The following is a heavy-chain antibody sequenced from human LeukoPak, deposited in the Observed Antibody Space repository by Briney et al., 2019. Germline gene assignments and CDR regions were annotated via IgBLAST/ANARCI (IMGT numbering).Heavy chain of an antibody. J-gene: IGHJ4*02. CDR3: TRSTYNWNYLFDY. Sequence: GGSLRLSCAASGFTFSGSAMHWVRQASGKGLEWVGRIRSKANSYATAYAASVKGRFTISRDDSKNTAYLQMNGLKTEDTAVYYCTRSTYNWNYLFDYWGQGTLVTVSS. CDR2: IRSKANSYAT. D-gene: IGHD1-7*01. CDR1: GFTFSGSA. V-gene: IGHV3-73*01.